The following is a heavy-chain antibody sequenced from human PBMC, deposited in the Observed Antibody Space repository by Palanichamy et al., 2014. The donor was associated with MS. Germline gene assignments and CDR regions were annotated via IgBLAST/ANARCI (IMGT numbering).Heavy chain of an antibody. CDR2: IYRADDR. CDR1: GFSLSNRVG. D-gene: IGHD2-15*01. Sequence: QITLEESGPTLVKPTQTLTLTCTFSGFSLSNRVGVGWIRQPPGKALEWLALIYRADDRRYSPSLKSRLTIIKDASENQVVLTMTNMAPVDTATYYCARTLGYCSGGSCVWFDPWGQGTLVTVSS. CDR3: ARTLGYCSGGSCVWFDP. J-gene: IGHJ5*02. V-gene: IGHV2-5*02.